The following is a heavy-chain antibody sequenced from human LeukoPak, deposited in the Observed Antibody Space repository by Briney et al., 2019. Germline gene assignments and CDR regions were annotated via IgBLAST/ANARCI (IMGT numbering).Heavy chain of an antibody. Sequence: SETLSLTCAVYGGSFSGYYWSWIRQPPGKGLEWIGEINHSGSTNYNPSLKSRVTISVDTSKNQFSLKLSSVTAADTAVYYCARRSLFRKRAYYYYYMDVWGKGTTVTISS. CDR3: ARRSLFRKRAYYYYYMDV. D-gene: IGHD3-3*01. J-gene: IGHJ6*03. CDR2: INHSGST. V-gene: IGHV4-34*01. CDR1: GGSFSGYY.